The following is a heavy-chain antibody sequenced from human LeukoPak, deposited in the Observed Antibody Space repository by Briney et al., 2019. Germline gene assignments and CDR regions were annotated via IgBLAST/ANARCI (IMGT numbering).Heavy chain of an antibody. J-gene: IGHJ3*02. CDR1: GFTFSTYA. V-gene: IGHV3-23*01. Sequence: HPGGSLRLSCAASGFTFSTYAMSWVPQAPGKGLEWVSAISGSGGSTYYADSVKGRFTISRDNSKNTLYLQMNSLRAEDTAIYYCARDSPTFDIWGQGTMVTVSS. CDR2: ISGSGGST. CDR3: ARDSPTFDI.